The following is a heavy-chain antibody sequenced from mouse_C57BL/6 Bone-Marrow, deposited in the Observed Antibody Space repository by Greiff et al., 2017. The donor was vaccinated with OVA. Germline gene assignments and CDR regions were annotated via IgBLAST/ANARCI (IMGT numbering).Heavy chain of an antibody. V-gene: IGHV14-4*01. CDR1: GFNIKDDY. Sequence: VQLQQSGAELVRPGASVTLSCTASGFNIKDDYMHWVKQRPEQGLEWIGWIDPENGDTEYASKFQGKATITADTSSNTAYLQLSSLTSEDTAVYYCTTLLYYFDYWGQGTTLTVSS. D-gene: IGHD1-1*01. CDR2: IDPENGDT. J-gene: IGHJ2*01. CDR3: TTLLYYFDY.